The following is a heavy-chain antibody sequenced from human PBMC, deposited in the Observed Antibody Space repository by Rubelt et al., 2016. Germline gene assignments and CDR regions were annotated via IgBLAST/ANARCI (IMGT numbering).Heavy chain of an antibody. Sequence: GLEWVSYISGGSSTIHYADSVKCRCTISRDNSKNTLYLQMNSLRAEESAVYYCAKGLVAGNRGDAFDIWGQGTMVTVSS. V-gene: IGHV3-23*01. CDR2: ISGGSSTI. CDR3: AKGLVAGNRGDAFDI. D-gene: IGHD2-2*01. J-gene: IGHJ3*02.